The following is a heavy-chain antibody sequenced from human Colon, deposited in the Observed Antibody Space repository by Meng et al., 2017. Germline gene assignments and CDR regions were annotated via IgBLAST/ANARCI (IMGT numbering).Heavy chain of an antibody. CDR3: ARGGLHDYGGH. CDR1: GGIFSSYA. J-gene: IGHJ4*02. D-gene: IGHD4-23*01. CDR2: MNPNSGNT. V-gene: IGHV1-8*02. Sequence: QVQLVQSGAEVKKPGSSVRVSCKASGGIFSSYAISWVRQAPGQGLEWMGWMNPNSGNTGYAQKFQGRVTMTRNTSISTAYMELSSLRSEDTAVYYCARGGLHDYGGHWGQGTLVTVSS.